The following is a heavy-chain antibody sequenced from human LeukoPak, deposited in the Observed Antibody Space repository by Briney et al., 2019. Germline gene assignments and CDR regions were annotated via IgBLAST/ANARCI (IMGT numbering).Heavy chain of an antibody. D-gene: IGHD3-10*01. CDR1: GYSFSSYW. J-gene: IGHJ4*02. CDR3: ATDSYVSGSYYRLFY. CDR2: INSDGGTT. V-gene: IGHV3-74*01. Sequence: GESLKISCKGSGYSFSSYWIGWVRQAPGKGLVWVSGINSDGGTTTYADSVKGRFTISRDNAKNTLYLQMNNLRAEDTAIYYCATDSYVSGSYYRLFYWGQGTLVTVSS.